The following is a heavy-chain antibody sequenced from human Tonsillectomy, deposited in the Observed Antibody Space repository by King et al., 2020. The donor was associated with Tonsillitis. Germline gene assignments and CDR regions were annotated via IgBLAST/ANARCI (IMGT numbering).Heavy chain of an antibody. D-gene: IGHD3-10*01. V-gene: IGHV3-9*01. Sequence: VQLVESGGGLVQPGRSLRLSCAASGFTFDDYGMHWVRQAPGKGLEWVSGISWSSGSIGYADSVKGRFTISRDNAKNSLYLQMTSRRAEDTALYYCAKESYYYGSGPPRDRYLDLWGRGPLVTVST. CDR3: AKESYYYGSGPPRDRYLDL. J-gene: IGHJ2*01. CDR2: ISWSSGSI. CDR1: GFTFDDYG.